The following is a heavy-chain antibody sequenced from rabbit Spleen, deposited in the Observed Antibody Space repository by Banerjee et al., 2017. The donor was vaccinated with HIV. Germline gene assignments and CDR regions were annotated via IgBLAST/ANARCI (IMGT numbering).Heavy chain of an antibody. CDR1: GVSFSGDSY. Sequence: QSLEESGGDLVKPGASLTLTCTASGVSFSGDSYMCWVRQAPGKGLEWIACINIVTGKSVYASWAKGRFTMSRTSSTTVTLQMTSLTAADTATYFCARDLVAVIGWNFNLWGQGTLVTVS. CDR2: INIVTGKS. V-gene: IGHV1S40*01. J-gene: IGHJ4*01. D-gene: IGHD1-1*01. CDR3: ARDLVAVIGWNFNL.